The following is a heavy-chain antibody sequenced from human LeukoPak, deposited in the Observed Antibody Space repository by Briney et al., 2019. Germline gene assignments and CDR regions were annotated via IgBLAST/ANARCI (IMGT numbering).Heavy chain of an antibody. CDR1: GFIFSNSW. CDR3: ARTTVTTGRTNWFDP. D-gene: IGHD4-17*01. J-gene: IGHJ5*02. V-gene: IGHV3-7*01. Sequence: GGSLRLSCAASGFIFSNSWMNWVRQAPGKGLEWVANINQDGSDQCYVDSVKGRFTISRDNAKNSLYLQMNSLRAEDTAVYYCARTTVTTGRTNWFDPWGQGTLVTVSS. CDR2: INQDGSDQ.